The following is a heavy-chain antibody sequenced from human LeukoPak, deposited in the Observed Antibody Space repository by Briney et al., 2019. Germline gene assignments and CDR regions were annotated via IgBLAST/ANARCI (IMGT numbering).Heavy chain of an antibody. J-gene: IGHJ4*02. V-gene: IGHV4-34*01. CDR1: GFTFSSYS. CDR2: INHSGST. CDR3: ARTHNDFWSGYWFDY. D-gene: IGHD3-3*01. Sequence: GSLRLSCAASGFTFSSYSMNWIRQPPGKGLEWIGEINHSGSTNYNPSLKSRVTISVDTSKNQFSLKLSSVTAADTAVYYCARTHNDFWSGYWFDYWGQGTLVTVSS.